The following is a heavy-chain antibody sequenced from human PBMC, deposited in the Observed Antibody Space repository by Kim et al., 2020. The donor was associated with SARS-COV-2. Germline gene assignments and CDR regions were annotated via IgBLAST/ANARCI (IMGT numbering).Heavy chain of an antibody. D-gene: IGHD3-16*01. CDR2: DDK. Sequence: DDKYYSTSLKTRLTISKDTSKNQVVLTMTNMDPVDTATYYCARIRGQAGYWGQGTLVTVSS. V-gene: IGHV2-70*01. CDR3: ARIRGQAGY. J-gene: IGHJ4*02.